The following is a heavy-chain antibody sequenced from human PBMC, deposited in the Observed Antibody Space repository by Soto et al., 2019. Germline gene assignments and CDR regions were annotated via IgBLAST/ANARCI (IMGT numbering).Heavy chain of an antibody. V-gene: IGHV6-1*01. D-gene: IGHD2-2*01. Sequence: SQTLSLTCAISRYSVSSNTAAWNSIRQSPSRGLEWLGRTYYRSKWYNDYAVSVKSRITINPDTSKNQFSLQLNSVTPDDTAVYYCARGVVVVTAALDYWGQGTMVTVSS. J-gene: IGHJ4*02. CDR2: TYYRSKWYN. CDR1: RYSVSSNTAA. CDR3: ARGVVVVTAALDY.